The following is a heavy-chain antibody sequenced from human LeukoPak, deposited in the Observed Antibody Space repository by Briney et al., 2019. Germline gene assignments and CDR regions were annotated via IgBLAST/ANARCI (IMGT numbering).Heavy chain of an antibody. D-gene: IGHD2-8*01. Sequence: PSETLSLTCAVYGGSFSGYYWSWIRQPPGKGLEWIGEINHSGSTNYNPSLKSRVTISVDTSKNQFSLKPSSVTAADTAVNYCARHLLARMKPNWFDPWGQGTLVTVSS. CDR3: ARHLLARMKPNWFDP. CDR1: GGSFSGYY. V-gene: IGHV4-34*01. J-gene: IGHJ5*02. CDR2: INHSGST.